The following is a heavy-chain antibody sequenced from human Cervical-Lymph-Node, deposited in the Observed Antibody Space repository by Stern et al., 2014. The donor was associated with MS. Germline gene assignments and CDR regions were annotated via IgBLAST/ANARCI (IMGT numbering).Heavy chain of an antibody. CDR1: GYTFTGYY. Sequence: VQLVESGAEVKKPGASVKVSCKASGYTFTGYYMHWVRQAPGQGLEWMGWINPNSGGTNYAQKFQGRVTMTRDTSISTAYMELSRLRSDDTAVYYCARDLDFSGWHFDYWGQGTLVTVSS. D-gene: IGHD6-19*01. J-gene: IGHJ4*02. CDR3: ARDLDFSGWHFDY. V-gene: IGHV1-2*02. CDR2: INPNSGGT.